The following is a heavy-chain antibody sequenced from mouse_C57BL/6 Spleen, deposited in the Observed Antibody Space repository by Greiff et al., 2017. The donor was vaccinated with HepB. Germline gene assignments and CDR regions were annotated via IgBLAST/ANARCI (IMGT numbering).Heavy chain of an antibody. D-gene: IGHD3-2*02. V-gene: IGHV1-55*01. CDR1: GYTFTSYW. J-gene: IGHJ4*01. CDR3: ARGSSGYDAMDY. CDR2: IYPGSGST. Sequence: VQLQQSGAELVKPGASVKMSCKASGYTFTSYWITWVKQRPGQGLEWIGDIYPGSGSTNYNEKFKSKATLTVDTSSSTAYMQLSSLTSEDSAVYYCARGSSGYDAMDYWGQGTSATVSS.